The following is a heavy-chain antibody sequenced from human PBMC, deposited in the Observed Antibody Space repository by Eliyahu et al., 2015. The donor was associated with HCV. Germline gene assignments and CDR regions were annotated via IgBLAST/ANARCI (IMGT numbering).Heavy chain of an antibody. J-gene: IGHJ3*02. D-gene: IGHD3-10*01. V-gene: IGHV5-51*01. CDR2: IYPGDSDT. CDR1: GXTFTNYW. Sequence: EVQLVQSGAEVKKPGESXKISCKGSGXTFTNYWIAWVRQMPGKGLEWMGMGIIYPGDSDTRYSPSFQGQVTLSADKSINTAYLQWSSLKASDTAMYYCARSMIRGGLGGFDIWGQGTMVTVSS. CDR3: ARSMIRGGLGGFDI.